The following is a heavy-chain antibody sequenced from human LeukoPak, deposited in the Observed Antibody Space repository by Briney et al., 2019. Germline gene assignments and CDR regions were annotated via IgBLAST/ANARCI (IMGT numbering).Heavy chain of an antibody. D-gene: IGHD6-13*01. CDR1: GYTFTSYG. J-gene: IGHJ6*02. CDR2: ISAYNGNT. V-gene: IGHV1-18*01. CDR3: ARGYSSSWYYYYYYGMDV. Sequence: GASVKVSCKASGYTFTSYGISWVRQAPGQGLEWMGWISAYNGNTNCAQKLQGRVTMTTDTSTSTAYMELRSLRSDDTAVYYCARGYSSSWYYYYYYGMDVWGQGTTVTVSS.